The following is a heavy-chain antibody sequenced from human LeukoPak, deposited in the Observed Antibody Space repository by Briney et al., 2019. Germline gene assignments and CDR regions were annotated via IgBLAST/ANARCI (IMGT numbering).Heavy chain of an antibody. V-gene: IGHV3-30*04. D-gene: IGHD2-2*01. CDR3: AKDDCSSTSCYAGEYFQH. J-gene: IGHJ1*01. CDR2: ISYDGSNK. Sequence: GGSLRLSCAASGFTFSSYAMHWVRQAPGKGLEWVAVISYDGSNKYYADSVKGRFTISRDNSKNTLYLQMNSLRAEDTAVYYCAKDDCSSTSCYAGEYFQHWGQGTLVTVSS. CDR1: GFTFSSYA.